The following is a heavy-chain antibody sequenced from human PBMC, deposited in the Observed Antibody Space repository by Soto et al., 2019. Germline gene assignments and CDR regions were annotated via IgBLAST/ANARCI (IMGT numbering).Heavy chain of an antibody. CDR2: VVPGGST. J-gene: IGHJ4*02. Sequence: PSETLSLTCAVYGWYLTDYYWSWIRQSPGKGLEWIGEVVPGGSTNYNPSLESRVTISIDTAKRQVSLKVRSVTAADTAVYYCARGEAYNNYTDRWGQGSLVTVSS. CDR1: GWYLTDYY. CDR3: ARGEAYNNYTDR. D-gene: IGHD4-4*01. V-gene: IGHV4-34*01.